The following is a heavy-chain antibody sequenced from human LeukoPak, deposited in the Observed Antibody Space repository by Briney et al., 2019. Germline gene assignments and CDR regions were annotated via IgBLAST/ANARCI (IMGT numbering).Heavy chain of an antibody. V-gene: IGHV3-30*02. CDR1: GFTLSSYG. J-gene: IGHJ4*02. CDR2: IRYDGSNK. Sequence: PGGSLRLSCAASGFTLSSYGMHGVRQAPGKGLEWVAFIRYDGSNKYYADSVKGRFTISRDNSKNTLYLQMNSLRAEDTAVYYCAKERDTAMVTIDYWGQGTLVTVSS. D-gene: IGHD5-18*01. CDR3: AKERDTAMVTIDY.